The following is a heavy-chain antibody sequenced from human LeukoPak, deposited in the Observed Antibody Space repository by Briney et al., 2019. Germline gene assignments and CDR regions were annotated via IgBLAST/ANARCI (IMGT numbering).Heavy chain of an antibody. D-gene: IGHD2-8*01. CDR1: GDIVSSNSAA. CDR3: ARLKVGDCTNGVCGYYYYMDV. V-gene: IGHV6-1*01. CDR2: TYYRSKWYN. Sequence: SQTLSLTCALSGDIVSSNSAAWNWIRQSPSRGLEWLGRTYYRSKWYNDYAVSVKSRITINPDTSKNQFSLQLNSVTPEDTAVYYCARLKVGDCTNGVCGYYYYMDVWGKGTTVTVSS. J-gene: IGHJ6*03.